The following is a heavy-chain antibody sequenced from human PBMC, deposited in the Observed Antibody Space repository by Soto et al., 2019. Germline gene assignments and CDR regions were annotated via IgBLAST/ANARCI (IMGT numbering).Heavy chain of an antibody. Sequence: SETLSLTCTVSGASINNYYWSWIRQPPGKGLEWIAYVSYSGTTNYNPSLKSRVTISIDSSKNQLSLKLSSVAAADTAVFYCARETGGSHPRYFDFWGQGTLVTVSS. D-gene: IGHD1-26*01. CDR1: GASINNYY. CDR3: ARETGGSHPRYFDF. J-gene: IGHJ4*02. CDR2: VSYSGTT. V-gene: IGHV4-59*01.